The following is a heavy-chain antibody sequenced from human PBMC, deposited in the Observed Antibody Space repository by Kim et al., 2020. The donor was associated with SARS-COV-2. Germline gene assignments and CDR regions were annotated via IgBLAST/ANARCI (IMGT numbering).Heavy chain of an antibody. CDR2: IYPGDSDT. D-gene: IGHD6-19*01. CDR1: GYSFTSYW. J-gene: IGHJ5*02. Sequence: GESLQISCKGSGYSFTSYWIGWVRQMPGKGLEWMGIIYPGDSDTRYSPSFQGQVTISADKSISTAYLQWSSLKASDTAMYYCARRASGWPRSGWFDPWGQGTLVTVSS. CDR3: ARRASGWPRSGWFDP. V-gene: IGHV5-51*01.